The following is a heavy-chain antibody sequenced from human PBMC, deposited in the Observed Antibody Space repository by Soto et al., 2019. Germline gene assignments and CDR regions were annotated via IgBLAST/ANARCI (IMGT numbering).Heavy chain of an antibody. CDR3: ARDDSGYGDYFDY. Sequence: PSETLSLTCAVYGGSFSGYYWSWIRRPPGKGLEWIGEINHSGSTNYNPSLKSRVTISVDTSKNQFSLKLSSVTAADTAVYYCARDDSGYGDYFDYWGQGTLVTVSS. V-gene: IGHV4-34*01. J-gene: IGHJ4*02. D-gene: IGHD5-12*01. CDR1: GGSFSGYY. CDR2: INHSGST.